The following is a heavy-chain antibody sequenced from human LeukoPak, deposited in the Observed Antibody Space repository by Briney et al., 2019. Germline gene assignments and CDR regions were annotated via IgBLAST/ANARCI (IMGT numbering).Heavy chain of an antibody. Sequence: GASVKVSCKASGYTFTSYGISWVRQAPGQGLEWMGWISAYNGNTNYAQKLQGRVTMTTDTSTSTAYMELRSLRSDDTAVYYCARDRRLSVRGVILYYFDYWGQGTLVTVSS. J-gene: IGHJ4*02. CDR1: GYTFTSYG. D-gene: IGHD3-10*02. CDR3: ARDRRLSVRGVILYYFDY. V-gene: IGHV1-18*01. CDR2: ISAYNGNT.